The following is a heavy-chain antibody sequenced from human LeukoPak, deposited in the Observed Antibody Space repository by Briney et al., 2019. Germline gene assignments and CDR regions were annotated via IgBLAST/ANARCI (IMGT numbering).Heavy chain of an antibody. V-gene: IGHV7-4-1*02. D-gene: IGHD1-20*01. J-gene: IGHJ3*01. CDR2: INTDTGNP. CDR3: ARAGLTGSKVAFDV. CDR1: GYTFTGYC. Sequence: ASVKVSCKASGYTFTGYCMHWVRQAPEQGLEWMGWINTDTGNPTYAQGFTGHYVFSLDTSVSTAYLQIISLKAEDTAVYYCARAGLTGSKVAFDVWGQGTMVTVSS.